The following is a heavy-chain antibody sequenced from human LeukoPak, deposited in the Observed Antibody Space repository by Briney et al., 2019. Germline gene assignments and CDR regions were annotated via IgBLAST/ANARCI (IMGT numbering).Heavy chain of an antibody. CDR2: IWYYGSNK. J-gene: IGHJ6*03. CDR3: AKDSGGNQFSYYTDV. D-gene: IGHD4-23*01. V-gene: IGHV3-30*02. Sequence: GGSLRLSCAASGFTFSKYGIHWVRQAPGKGLEWVAVIWYYGSNKYYADSVKGRFTISRDNSKNTLYLQMNSLRAEDTAVYYCAKDSGGNQFSYYTDVWGKGTTVTVSS. CDR1: GFTFSKYG.